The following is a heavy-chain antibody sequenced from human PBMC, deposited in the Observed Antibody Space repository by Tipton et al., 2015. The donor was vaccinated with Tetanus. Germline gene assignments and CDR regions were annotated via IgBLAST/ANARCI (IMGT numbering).Heavy chain of an antibody. CDR2: ISNSGST. CDR1: GGSISSDGAY. J-gene: IGHJ4*02. V-gene: IGHV4-31*03. CDR3: ARDSYYSSRWSFADY. Sequence: TLSLTCTVSGGSISSDGAYWSWICQHPGEGLEWIGYISNSGSTYYNPSLKSRVTISVDTSQKQISLKVNSVTAADTAVYYCARDSYYSSRWSFADYWGQGTLVTVSS. D-gene: IGHD3-22*01.